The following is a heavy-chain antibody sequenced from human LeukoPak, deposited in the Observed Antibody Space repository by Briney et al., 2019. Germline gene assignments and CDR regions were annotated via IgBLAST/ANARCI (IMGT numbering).Heavy chain of an antibody. CDR2: IIPILGIA. J-gene: IGHJ4*02. V-gene: IGHV1-69*04. D-gene: IGHD3-3*01. CDR3: ARVGDFWSGYQYFDY. CDR1: GGTSSSYA. Sequence: ASVKVSCKASGGTSSSYAISWVRQAPGQGLEWMGRIIPILGIANYAQKFQGRVTITADKSTSTAYMELSSLRSEDTAVYYCARVGDFWSGYQYFDYWGQGTLVTVSS.